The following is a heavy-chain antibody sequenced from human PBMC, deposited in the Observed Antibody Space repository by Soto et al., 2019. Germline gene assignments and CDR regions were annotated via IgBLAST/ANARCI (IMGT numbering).Heavy chain of an antibody. V-gene: IGHV3-23*01. CDR2: ISGSGGST. D-gene: IGHD1-20*01. CDR1: GFTFSSYA. J-gene: IGHJ6*02. CDR3: AKDRITGPYYYYYGMDV. Sequence: PGGSLRLSCAASGFTFSSYAMSWVRQAPGKGLEWVSAISGSGGSTYYADSVKGRFTISRDNPKNTLYLQMSSLRAEDTAVYYCAKDRITGPYYYYYGMDVWGQGTTVTV.